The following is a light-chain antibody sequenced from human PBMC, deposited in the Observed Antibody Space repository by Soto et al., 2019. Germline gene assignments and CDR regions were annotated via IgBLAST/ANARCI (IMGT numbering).Light chain of an antibody. CDR1: QSVDSD. V-gene: IGKV3-11*01. CDR2: DAS. J-gene: IGKJ2*01. CDR3: HQRNNRTPYT. Sequence: VLTQSPATLSLSPGERVTLSCRASQSVDSDLAWYQQRPGQAPRLLIYDASKRATGVPVRFSGSGSGTDFTLTISSIEPEDFVVSYCHQRNNRTPYTFGQGTKLEIK.